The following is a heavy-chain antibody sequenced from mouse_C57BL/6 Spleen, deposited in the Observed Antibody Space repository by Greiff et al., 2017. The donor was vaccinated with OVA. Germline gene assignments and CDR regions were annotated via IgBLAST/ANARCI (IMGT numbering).Heavy chain of an antibody. CDR2: IYPGDGDT. CDR1: GYAFSSSW. CDR3: ARSTVDYGGCFAY. D-gene: IGHD2-4*01. J-gene: IGHJ3*01. Sequence: QVQLQQSGPELVKPGASVKISCKASGYAFSSSWMNWVKQRPGKGLEWLGRIYPGDGDTNYNGMFKGLATLTADTSSRTVYMQLSSLTSEDSAVYFCARSTVDYGGCFAYWGQGTMVTVSA. V-gene: IGHV1-82*01.